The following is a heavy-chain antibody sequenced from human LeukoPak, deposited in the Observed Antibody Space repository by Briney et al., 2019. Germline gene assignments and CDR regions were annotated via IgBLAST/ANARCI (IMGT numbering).Heavy chain of an antibody. Sequence: GGSLRLSCAASGFTFSSYWMSWVRQAPGKGLGWVANIKQDGSEKYYVDSVKGRFTTSRDNAKNSLYPQMNSLRAEDTAVYYCAREVPSQSDYWGQGTLVTVSS. CDR3: AREVPSQSDY. CDR1: GFTFSSYW. J-gene: IGHJ4*02. V-gene: IGHV3-7*01. CDR2: IKQDGSEK.